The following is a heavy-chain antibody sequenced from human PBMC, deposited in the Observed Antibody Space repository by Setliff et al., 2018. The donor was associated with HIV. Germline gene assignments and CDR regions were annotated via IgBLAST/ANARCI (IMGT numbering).Heavy chain of an antibody. CDR2: IDDSGSI. D-gene: IGHD3-10*01. Sequence: KPSETLSLTCAVYTESLTRYDWAWIRQSPEKGLEWIGEIDDSGSIIYNPSLQSRVTMSVDTSKNQFSLKVRSLTAADTGLYYCARVKPIKTTLVRLWPRFDLWGQGTQVTVSS. V-gene: IGHV4-34*01. J-gene: IGHJ5*02. CDR1: TESLTRYD. CDR3: ARVKPIKTTLVRLWPRFDL.